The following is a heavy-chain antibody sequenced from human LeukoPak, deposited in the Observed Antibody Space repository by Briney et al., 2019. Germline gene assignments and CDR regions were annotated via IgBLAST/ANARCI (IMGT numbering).Heavy chain of an antibody. D-gene: IGHD2-2*02. CDR1: GGSISSGGYY. J-gene: IGHJ4*02. CDR2: IYYSGST. CDR3: ARDCSPASSTSCYIEK. V-gene: IGHV4-31*03. Sequence: PSETLSLTCTVSGGSISSGGYYWSWIRQHPGKGLEWIGYIYYSGSTYYNPSLKSRVTISVDTSKNQFSLKLSSVTAADTAVYYCARDCSPASSTSCYIEKWGQGTLVTVSS.